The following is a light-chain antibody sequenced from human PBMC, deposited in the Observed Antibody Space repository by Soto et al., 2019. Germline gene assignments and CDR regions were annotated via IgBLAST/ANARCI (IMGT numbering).Light chain of an antibody. V-gene: IGKV3-20*01. CDR2: GAS. J-gene: IGKJ1*01. CDR3: QQYGGSGT. CDR1: PTGSSSY. Sequence: IVLTQSPTTLSVSPGEKATRSCWASPTGSSSYLAWYQQKPGQAPRLIIHGASSRATGVPDRFTGSGSGTDFTLSISRLEPEDFAVYYCQQYGGSGTFGQGTKVDI.